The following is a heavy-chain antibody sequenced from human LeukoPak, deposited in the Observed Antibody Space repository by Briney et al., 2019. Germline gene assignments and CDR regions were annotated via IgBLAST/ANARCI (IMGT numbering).Heavy chain of an antibody. CDR3: ARGVRGYSGYELDY. V-gene: IGHV4-39*07. Sequence: SETLSLTCTVSGASISGSGYYWGWIRQPPGKGLEWIGNIYDSGSTYYNASLKSRVTISVDTSKNQFSLKLSSVTAADTAVYYCARGVRGYSGYELDYWGQGTLVTVSS. D-gene: IGHD5-12*01. CDR1: GASISGSGYY. CDR2: IYDSGST. J-gene: IGHJ4*02.